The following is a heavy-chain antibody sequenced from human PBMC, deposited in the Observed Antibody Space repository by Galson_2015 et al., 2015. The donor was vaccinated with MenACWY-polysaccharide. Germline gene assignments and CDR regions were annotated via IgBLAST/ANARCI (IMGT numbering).Heavy chain of an antibody. J-gene: IGHJ4*02. CDR2: INAGNGNT. D-gene: IGHD3-22*01. CDR1: GYTFTAYA. V-gene: IGHV1-3*01. Sequence: SVKVSCKASGYTFTAYAIHWVRQAPGQRLEWMGWINAGNGNTKYSEKFQGRVTITRDTSASTAYMELSSLRSEDTAVYYCARVGYDSSGQYLFPVDYWGQGILVTVSS. CDR3: ARVGYDSSGQYLFPVDY.